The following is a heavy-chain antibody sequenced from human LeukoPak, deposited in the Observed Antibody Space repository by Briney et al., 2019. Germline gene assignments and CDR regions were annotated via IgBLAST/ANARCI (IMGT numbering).Heavy chain of an antibody. CDR3: AKRDRTTEFDY. CDR2: IQPDGIDT. D-gene: IGHD1-1*01. V-gene: IGHV3-30*02. J-gene: IGHJ4*02. Sequence: GGSLRLSCATSGFNFNNYGMHWVREPPGKGLEWVALIQPDGIDTYYADSVKGRFTVFRDNSKSTLYLQLNSLTPDDTAIYYCAKRDRTTEFDYWSQGTLVTVSS. CDR1: GFNFNNYG.